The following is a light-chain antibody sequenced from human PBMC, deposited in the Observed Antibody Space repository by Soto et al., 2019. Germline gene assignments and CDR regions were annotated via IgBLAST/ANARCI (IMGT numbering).Light chain of an antibody. Sequence: DLQMTQSPSSLSASVGDRVTITCRASQNIRTYLNWYQRKPGKAPKLLIYAASSLQRGVPSRFSGSGSGTDFTLTIGGLQPEDFATYYCQQSFSTLLTFGGGTRVEI. CDR2: AAS. J-gene: IGKJ4*01. CDR1: QNIRTY. V-gene: IGKV1-39*01. CDR3: QQSFSTLLT.